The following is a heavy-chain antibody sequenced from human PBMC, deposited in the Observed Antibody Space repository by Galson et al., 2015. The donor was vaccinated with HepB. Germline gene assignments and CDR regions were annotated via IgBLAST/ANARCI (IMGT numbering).Heavy chain of an antibody. Sequence: SVKVSCKASGYTFTGYYMHWVRQAPGQGLEWMGRINPNSGGTNYAQKFQGRVTMTRDTSISTAYMELSRLRSDDTVVYYCARGVRIRTTGTPGGWFDPWGQGTLVTVSS. CDR2: INPNSGGT. CDR1: GYTFTGYY. V-gene: IGHV1-2*05. D-gene: IGHD1-1*01. CDR3: ARGVRIRTTGTPGGWFDP. J-gene: IGHJ5*02.